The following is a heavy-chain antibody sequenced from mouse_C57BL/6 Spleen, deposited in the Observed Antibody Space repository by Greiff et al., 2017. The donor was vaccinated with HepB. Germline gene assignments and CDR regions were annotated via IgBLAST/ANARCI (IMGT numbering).Heavy chain of an antibody. CDR1: GYSITSGYY. V-gene: IGHV3-6*01. CDR3: ARGEEDLDYDYFDY. CDR2: ISYDGSN. J-gene: IGHJ2*01. Sequence: DVQLQESGPGLVKPSQSLSLTCSVTGYSITSGYYWNWIRQFPGNKLEWMGYISYDGSNNYNPSLKNRISITRDTSKNQFFLKLNSVTTEDTATYYCARGEEDLDYDYFDYWGQGTTLTFSS. D-gene: IGHD2-4*01.